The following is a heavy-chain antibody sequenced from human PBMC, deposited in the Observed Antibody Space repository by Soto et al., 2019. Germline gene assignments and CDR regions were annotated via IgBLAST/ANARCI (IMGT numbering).Heavy chain of an antibody. CDR1: GFTFSSYS. CDR2: IDSSSSTI. D-gene: IGHD3-10*01. Sequence: PGGSLRLSCEASGFTFSSYSMNWVRQAPGKGLEWVSYIDSSSSTIFYADSVKGRFTISRDNAKNSLYLQMNSLRAEDTAVYYCARGGVTYYGYSTSNWVDPWGQGTPVTVSS. V-gene: IGHV3-48*01. J-gene: IGHJ5*02. CDR3: ARGGVTYYGYSTSNWVDP.